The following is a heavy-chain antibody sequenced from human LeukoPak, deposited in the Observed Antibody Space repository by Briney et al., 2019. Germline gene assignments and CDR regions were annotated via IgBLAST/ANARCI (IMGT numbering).Heavy chain of an antibody. J-gene: IGHJ4*02. D-gene: IGHD2-15*01. CDR1: RFTFDDYG. V-gene: IGHV3-20*04. CDR2: INWNGGST. Sequence: PGGSLRLSCAASRFTFDDYGMSWVRQAPGKGLEWVSAINWNGGSTTYADSVRGRFTISRDNAKNSLYLQMNSLRAEDTAVYYCAKAPVVVVAATTMYFDYWGQGTLVTVSS. CDR3: AKAPVVVVAATTMYFDY.